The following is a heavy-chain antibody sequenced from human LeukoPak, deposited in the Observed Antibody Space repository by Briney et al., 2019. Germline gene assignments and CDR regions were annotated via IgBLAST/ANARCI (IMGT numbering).Heavy chain of an antibody. CDR1: GYTLTELS. D-gene: IGHD1-1*01. CDR2: FDPEDGET. Sequence: GASVTVSFKVSGYTLTELSMHWVRQAPGKGLEWMGGFDPEDGETIYAQKFQGRVTMTEDTSTDTAYMELSSLRSEDTAVYYCATGPGNVFDYWGQGTLVTVSS. J-gene: IGHJ4*02. CDR3: ATGPGNVFDY. V-gene: IGHV1-24*01.